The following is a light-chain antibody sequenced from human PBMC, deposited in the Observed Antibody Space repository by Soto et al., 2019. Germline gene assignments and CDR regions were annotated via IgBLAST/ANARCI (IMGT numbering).Light chain of an antibody. Sequence: DIQMTQSPSTLSASVGDRVTITCRASQSITDWLAWYQQKPGKAPKFLIYKASNLEGGVPSRFSGSGSGTDFTLTITRLKAEDFAVYYCQQYGSSPPTFGQGTKVEIK. V-gene: IGKV1-5*03. CDR1: QSITDW. CDR2: KAS. J-gene: IGKJ1*01. CDR3: QQYGSSPPT.